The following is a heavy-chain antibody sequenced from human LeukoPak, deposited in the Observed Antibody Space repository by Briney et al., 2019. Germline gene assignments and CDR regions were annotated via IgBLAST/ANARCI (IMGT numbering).Heavy chain of an antibody. Sequence: SETLSLTCAVSGGSLSGHYWSWIRQSPGKGLEWIGEIHHDGRTKYRPSLQNRISIFLDTSKNEVSLRLTHVTAADTAMYFCTRDPVPHDCGDTVNAYDVWGQGTMVIVSS. CDR1: GGSLSGHY. D-gene: IGHD4-17*01. CDR3: TRDPVPHDCGDTVNAYDV. CDR2: IHHDGRT. V-gene: IGHV4-34*01. J-gene: IGHJ3*01.